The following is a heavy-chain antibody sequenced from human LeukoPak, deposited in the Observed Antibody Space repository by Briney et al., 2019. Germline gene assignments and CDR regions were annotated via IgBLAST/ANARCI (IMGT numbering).Heavy chain of an antibody. D-gene: IGHD2-21*01. CDR1: GFTFRRYG. Sequence: GGSLRLSCAASGFTFRRYGMTWVRQAPGKGLEWVSSISGSGGSTYYADSVKGRFTISRDSSKNTLYLQMNRLRAEDAAVYYCAKAPVTTCSGAYCYPFDYWGQGTLVTVSS. CDR2: ISGSGGST. V-gene: IGHV3-23*01. J-gene: IGHJ4*02. CDR3: AKAPVTTCSGAYCYPFDY.